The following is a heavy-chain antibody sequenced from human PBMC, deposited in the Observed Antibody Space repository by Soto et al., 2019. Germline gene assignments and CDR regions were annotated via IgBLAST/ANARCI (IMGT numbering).Heavy chain of an antibody. Sequence: QVQLVQSGAEVKKPGASVKVSCKASGYTFTGYYMHWVRQAPGQGLEWMGWINPNSGGTNYAQKFQGWVTMTRDTSISTAYMELSRLRSDDTAVYYCARGPPTHIVVVVATYFDYWGQGPLVTVSS. D-gene: IGHD2-15*01. CDR1: GYTFTGYY. CDR2: INPNSGGT. J-gene: IGHJ4*02. V-gene: IGHV1-2*04. CDR3: ARGPPTHIVVVVATYFDY.